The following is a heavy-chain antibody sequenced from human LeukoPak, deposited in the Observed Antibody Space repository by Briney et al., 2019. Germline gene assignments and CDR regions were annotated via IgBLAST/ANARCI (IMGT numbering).Heavy chain of an antibody. CDR1: GYTFTSYG. Sequence: GASVKVSCKASGYTFTSYGISWVRRAPGQGLEWMGWISAYNGNTNYAQKLQGRVTMTTDTSTSTAYMELRSLRSDDTAVYYCAREREDSSGWYGFDPWGQGTLVTVSS. J-gene: IGHJ5*02. D-gene: IGHD6-19*01. CDR2: ISAYNGNT. CDR3: AREREDSSGWYGFDP. V-gene: IGHV1-18*04.